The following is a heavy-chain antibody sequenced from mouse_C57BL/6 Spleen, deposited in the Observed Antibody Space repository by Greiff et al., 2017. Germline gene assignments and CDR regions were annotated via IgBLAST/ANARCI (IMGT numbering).Heavy chain of an antibody. Sequence: VMLVESGPGLVAPSPSLSITCTVSGFSLTSYAISWVRQPPGKGLEWLGVIWTGGGTNYNSALNSRLSISKDNSKRQVFLKMNSLQTDDTARYYCARLYDDDDAGFMDYWGQGTSVTVSS. CDR3: ARLYDDDDAGFMDY. V-gene: IGHV2-9-1*01. CDR1: GFSLTSYA. D-gene: IGHD2-4*01. J-gene: IGHJ4*01. CDR2: IWTGGGT.